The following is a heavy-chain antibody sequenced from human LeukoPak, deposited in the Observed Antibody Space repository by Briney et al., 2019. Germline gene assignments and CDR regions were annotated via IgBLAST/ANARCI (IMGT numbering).Heavy chain of an antibody. CDR3: ARDMPKVDIVATSLHDI. D-gene: IGHD5-12*01. Sequence: ASVKVSCKASGYTFTSYGISWVRQAPGQGLEWMGWISAYNGNTNYAQKLQGRVTMTTDTSTSTAYMELRSLRSDDTAVYYCARDMPKVDIVATSLHDIWGQGTMVTVSS. V-gene: IGHV1-18*01. J-gene: IGHJ3*02. CDR1: GYTFTSYG. CDR2: ISAYNGNT.